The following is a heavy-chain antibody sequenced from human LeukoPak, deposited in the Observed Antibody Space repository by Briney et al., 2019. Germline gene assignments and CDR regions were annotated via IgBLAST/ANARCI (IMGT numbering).Heavy chain of an antibody. CDR2: VYWDDDK. V-gene: IGHV2-5*02. Sequence: SGPTLVNPTQTLTLTCTFSGFSLSTTGVGVGWIRQPPGKALEWLAHVYWDDDKRYSPSLKTRLTITKDTPKNQVVLTMTNMDPVDTATYFCARPYFFGSGLYFDYWGQGSLVTVSS. CDR1: GFSLSTTGVG. D-gene: IGHD3-10*01. CDR3: ARPYFFGSGLYFDY. J-gene: IGHJ4*02.